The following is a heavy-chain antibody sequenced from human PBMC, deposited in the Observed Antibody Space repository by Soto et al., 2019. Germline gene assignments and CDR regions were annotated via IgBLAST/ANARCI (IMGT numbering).Heavy chain of an antibody. Sequence: QLQLQESGPGLVKPSETLSLTCTVSGGSISSSSYFWGWVRQPPGKGLEWIGSIYYSGSTYYNPSLKSRVTISVDTSKNQFSLKLSSVTAADTAVYYCVAAPGMVAGWFDPWGQGTLVTVSS. V-gene: IGHV4-39*01. D-gene: IGHD6-13*01. CDR3: VAAPGMVAGWFDP. CDR2: IYYSGST. J-gene: IGHJ5*02. CDR1: GGSISSSSYF.